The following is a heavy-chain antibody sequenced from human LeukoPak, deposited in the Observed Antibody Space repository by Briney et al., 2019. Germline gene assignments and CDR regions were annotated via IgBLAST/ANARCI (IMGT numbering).Heavy chain of an antibody. CDR1: GFSFSTYW. Sequence: GGSLRLSCAASGFSFSTYWMSWVRQAPGKGLEWVAVIWYDGSNKYYADSVKGRFTISRDNSKNTLYLQMNSLRAEDTAVYYCARNQDYGVYNSVGAFDIWGQGTMVTVSS. CDR3: ARNQDYGVYNSVGAFDI. D-gene: IGHD4-17*01. CDR2: IWYDGSNK. V-gene: IGHV3-33*08. J-gene: IGHJ3*02.